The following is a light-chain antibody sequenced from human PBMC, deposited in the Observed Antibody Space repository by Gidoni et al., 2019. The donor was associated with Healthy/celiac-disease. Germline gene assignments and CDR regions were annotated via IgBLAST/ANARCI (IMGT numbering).Light chain of an antibody. CDR2: DAS. CDR1: QDISNY. CDR3: QQYDNLPIT. Sequence: DIQMTQSPSSLSASVGDRVTITCQASQDISNYLNWYQQKPGKAPKLLIDDASNVETGVPSRFSRSGSGTDFTFNISSLQPEDIATYYCQQYDNLPITVGQGTRLEIK. V-gene: IGKV1-33*01. J-gene: IGKJ5*01.